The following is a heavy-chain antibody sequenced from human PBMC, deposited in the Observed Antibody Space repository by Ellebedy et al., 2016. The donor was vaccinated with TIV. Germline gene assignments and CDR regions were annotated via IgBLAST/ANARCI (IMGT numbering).Heavy chain of an antibody. D-gene: IGHD1-26*01. CDR1: GFTVSSSY. Sequence: GGSLRLSCAASGFTVSSSYMSWVRQAPGKGLEWVSVIYSGGRTYYAGAVKGRFSISRDNSKNTVYLQMNSLRAEDTAVYYCARDIVTPKDSYFDYWGQGTLVTVSS. J-gene: IGHJ4*02. V-gene: IGHV3-66*01. CDR3: ARDIVTPKDSYFDY. CDR2: IYSGGRT.